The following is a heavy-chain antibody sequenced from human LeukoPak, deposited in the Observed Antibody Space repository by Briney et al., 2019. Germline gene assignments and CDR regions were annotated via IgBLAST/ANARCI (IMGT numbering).Heavy chain of an antibody. J-gene: IGHJ6*03. CDR1: GGSISTYY. D-gene: IGHD4-23*01. V-gene: IGHV4-4*07. CDR3: ARDLDTVVTRLHYYHYYYMAV. CDR2: IYTSGST. Sequence: PSETLSLTCTVSGGSISTYYWSWIRQPAGKALEWIGRIYTSGSTNYNPSLKSRVTISMDQSKNRFSLNLSSVTAADTAVYYCARDLDTVVTRLHYYHYYYMAVWGKGTTVTVSS.